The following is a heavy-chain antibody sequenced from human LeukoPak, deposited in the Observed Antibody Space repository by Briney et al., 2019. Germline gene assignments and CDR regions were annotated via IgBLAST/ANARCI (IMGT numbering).Heavy chain of an antibody. CDR3: ARFPRGGYYDSSGYAFDI. D-gene: IGHD3-22*01. CDR1: GYLFTGFY. Sequence: GASVKVSCMASGYLFTGFYIHWVRQAPGQGLEWMGWINPNSGGTNYAQKFQGRVTMTRDTSISTAYMELSSLRSEDTAVYYCARFPRGGYYDSSGYAFDIWGQGTMVTVSS. J-gene: IGHJ3*02. V-gene: IGHV1-2*02. CDR2: INPNSGGT.